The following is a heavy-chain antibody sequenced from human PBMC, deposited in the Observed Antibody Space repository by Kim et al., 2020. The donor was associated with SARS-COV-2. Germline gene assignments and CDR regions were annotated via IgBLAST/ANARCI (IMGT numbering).Heavy chain of an antibody. CDR2: IYYSGST. Sequence: SETLSLTCTVSGGSISSYYWSWIRQPPGKGLEWIGYIYYSGSTNYNPSLKSRVTISVDTSKNQFSLKLSSVTAADTAVYYCARGYYCSSTSCYGSYFHHWGQGTLVTVSS. D-gene: IGHD2-2*01. CDR3: ARGYYCSSTSCYGSYFHH. V-gene: IGHV4-59*01. CDR1: GGSISSYY. J-gene: IGHJ1*01.